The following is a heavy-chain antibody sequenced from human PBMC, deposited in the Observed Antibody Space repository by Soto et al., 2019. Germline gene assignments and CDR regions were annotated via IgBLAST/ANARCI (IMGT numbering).Heavy chain of an antibody. CDR1: GYSFTSHW. Sequence: PGESLKISCNGSGYSFTSHWIGWVRQRPGKGLEWMGIIWPGDSDTRYSPSFKGQVTFSADKSSSTAYLQWSSLQASDTAMYYCARHPLNDYGDYAALDYWGQGTLLTV. V-gene: IGHV5-51*01. CDR2: IWPGDSDT. CDR3: ARHPLNDYGDYAALDY. J-gene: IGHJ4*02. D-gene: IGHD4-17*01.